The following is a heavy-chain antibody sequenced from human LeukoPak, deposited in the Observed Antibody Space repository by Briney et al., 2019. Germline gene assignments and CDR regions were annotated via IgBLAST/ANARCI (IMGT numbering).Heavy chain of an antibody. Sequence: SETLSLTCTVSGGSISSSSYYWGWLRQPPGKGLEWIGNINYSGTTYYNPSLKSRVSISVYTSRNQFSLKLRSVTAADTAVYYCARVKSYGSGSYYPPHFDYWGQGTLVTVSS. J-gene: IGHJ4*02. D-gene: IGHD3-10*01. CDR1: GGSISSSSYY. V-gene: IGHV4-39*01. CDR2: INYSGTT. CDR3: ARVKSYGSGSYYPPHFDY.